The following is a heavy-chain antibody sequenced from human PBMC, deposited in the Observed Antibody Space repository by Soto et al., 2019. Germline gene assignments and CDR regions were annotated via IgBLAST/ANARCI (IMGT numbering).Heavy chain of an antibody. V-gene: IGHV1-18*01. CDR2: IRPNDGHT. D-gene: IGHD4-4*01. CDR1: VSTFNSYG. CDR3: EIIGSGDYSDFDY. J-gene: IGHJ4*02. Sequence: ASVTGSCKGLVSTFNSYGISLVRQAPGQGLEWLGWIRPNDGHTNYAQKFQDRVTMTSDTSTTTVYMALRSLGSDDTAVYYCEIIGSGDYSDFDYWGQGTLVTVSS.